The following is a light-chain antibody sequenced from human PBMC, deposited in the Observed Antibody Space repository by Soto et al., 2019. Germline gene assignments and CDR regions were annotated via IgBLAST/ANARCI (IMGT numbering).Light chain of an antibody. CDR1: QSISSW. Sequence: DIQMTQSPSTLSASVGDRVTITCRASQSISSWLAWYQQKPGKAPKLLIYDASSLESGLPSRFSGSGSGTEFTLTISSLQPDDFATYYCQQYNSCSFGGGTKVEIK. J-gene: IGKJ4*01. CDR3: QQYNSCS. V-gene: IGKV1-5*01. CDR2: DAS.